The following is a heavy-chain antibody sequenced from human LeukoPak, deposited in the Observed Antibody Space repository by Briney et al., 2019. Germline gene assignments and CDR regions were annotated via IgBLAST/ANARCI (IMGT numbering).Heavy chain of an antibody. V-gene: IGHV3-23*01. CDR3: AKDPDFWSGSKRKFDY. D-gene: IGHD3-3*01. Sequence: GGSLRLSCAASGFTFSSYAMIWVRQAPGKGLEWVSAISGSGGSTYYADSVKGRFTISRDNSKNTLYLQMNSLRAEDTAVYYCAKDPDFWSGSKRKFDYWGHGTLVTVSS. CDR1: GFTFSSYA. CDR2: ISGSGGST. J-gene: IGHJ4*01.